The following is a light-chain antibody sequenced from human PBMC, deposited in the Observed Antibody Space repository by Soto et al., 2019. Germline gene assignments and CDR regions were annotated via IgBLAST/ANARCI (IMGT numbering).Light chain of an antibody. V-gene: IGKV3-15*01. CDR2: YIS. CDR1: QDVTTN. CDR3: QQYNNWPFS. Sequence: EIVFTRSPGTLCLSLGERATLSCRAAQDVTTNFEWYQQKRGQAPRLLIYYISSRATGVPARFRGSGSGTEFTLSISGLQSEDFAVYFCQQYNNWPFSFGQGTRLEIK. J-gene: IGKJ5*01.